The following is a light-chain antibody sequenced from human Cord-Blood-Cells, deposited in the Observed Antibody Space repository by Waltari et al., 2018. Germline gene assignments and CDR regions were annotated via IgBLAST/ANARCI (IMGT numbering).Light chain of an antibody. CDR2: GAS. CDR3: QQYGSSPT. V-gene: IGKV3-20*01. J-gene: IGKJ1*01. CDR1: QSVSSSY. Sequence: EIVLTQSPGTLSLSPGERATLSCRASQSVSSSYLAWYQQKPGQAPRLLIYGASSRATGIPYRFSGSGSGTDFTLTISRLEPEDFAVYYCQQYGSSPTFGQGTKGEIK.